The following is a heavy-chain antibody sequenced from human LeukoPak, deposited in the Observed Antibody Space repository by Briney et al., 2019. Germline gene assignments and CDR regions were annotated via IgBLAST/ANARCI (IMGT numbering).Heavy chain of an antibody. CDR1: GFTFSSYA. CDR2: IRGSGGST. V-gene: IGHV3-23*01. CDR3: AKGVTTVTGYGMDV. D-gene: IGHD4-17*01. Sequence: PGGSLRLSCAASGFTFSSYAMSWVRQAPGKGLEWVSAIRGSGGSTYYADSVKGRFTVSRDNSKNTLYLQMNSLRAEDTAVYYCAKGVTTVTGYGMDVWGQGTTVTVSS. J-gene: IGHJ6*02.